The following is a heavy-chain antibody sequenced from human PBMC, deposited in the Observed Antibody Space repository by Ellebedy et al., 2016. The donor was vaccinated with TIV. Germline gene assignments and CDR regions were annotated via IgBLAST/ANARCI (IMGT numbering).Heavy chain of an antibody. J-gene: IGHJ4*02. CDR2: IKPDGSDS. D-gene: IGHD3-10*01. Sequence: PGGSLRLSCAASGFMFSSEWMSWVRQAPGKGLEWVAKIKPDGSDSYYVDSVRGRFTVSRDNAKNSLYLQMNSLRAEDTAVYYCTKETWFRMDYWGQGALVTVSS. CDR1: GFMFSSEW. CDR3: TKETWFRMDY. V-gene: IGHV3-7*01.